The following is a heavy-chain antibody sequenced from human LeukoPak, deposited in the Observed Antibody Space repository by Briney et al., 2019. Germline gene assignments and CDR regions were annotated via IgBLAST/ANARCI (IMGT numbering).Heavy chain of an antibody. J-gene: IGHJ3*02. CDR1: GYTFTRYY. CDR2: FNPSGDST. Sequence: GASVKVSCKASGYTFTRYYIHWVRQAPGQGLEWMGIFNPSGDSTSYAQKFQGRVTMTRDMSTSTVYMGLSSLRSEDTAVYYCARGQAYCINGVCEDAFDIWGQGTMVTVSS. V-gene: IGHV1-46*01. D-gene: IGHD2-8*01. CDR3: ARGQAYCINGVCEDAFDI.